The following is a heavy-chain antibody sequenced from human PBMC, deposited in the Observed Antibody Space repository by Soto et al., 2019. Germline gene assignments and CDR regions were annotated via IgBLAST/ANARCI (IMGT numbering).Heavy chain of an antibody. V-gene: IGHV3-23*01. J-gene: IGHJ4*02. CDR2: IVAGGGRT. Sequence: PGGSLRLSCAASGFTFSSYAMSWVRQAPGKGLEWVSSIVAGGGRTYSADSVKGRFTISRDNSKNTLYLQVNSLKAEDTAIYYCARYPSYYSSDAWHPNFPLDFWGQGTLVTVSS. D-gene: IGHD3-22*01. CDR1: GFTFSSYA. CDR3: ARYPSYYSSDAWHPNFPLDF.